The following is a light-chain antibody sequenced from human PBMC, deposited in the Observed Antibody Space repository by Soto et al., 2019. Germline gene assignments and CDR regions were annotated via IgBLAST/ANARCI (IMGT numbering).Light chain of an antibody. CDR1: SSDVGGYNY. V-gene: IGLV2-14*01. CDR3: SSYTSSSTLVV. J-gene: IGLJ2*01. Sequence: QSALTQPASVSGSPGQSITISCTGTSSDVGGYNYVSWYQQHPGKAPKLMIYEVSNRPPGVSNRFSGSKSDNTASLTISGLQAEDEADYYCSSYTSSSTLVVFGGGTQLTVL. CDR2: EVS.